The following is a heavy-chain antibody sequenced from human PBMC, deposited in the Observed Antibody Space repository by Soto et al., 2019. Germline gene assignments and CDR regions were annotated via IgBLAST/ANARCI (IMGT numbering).Heavy chain of an antibody. CDR1: GGSFSGYY. V-gene: IGHV4-34*01. J-gene: IGHJ5*02. D-gene: IGHD6-13*01. CDR3: ARGGIAAAGTWFDP. CDR2: INHSGST. Sequence: PSETLSLTCAVYGGSFSGYYWSWIRQPPGKGLEWIGEINHSGSTNYNPSLKSRVTISVDTSKNQFSLKLSSVTAADTAVYYCARGGIAAAGTWFDPWGQGTLVTVSS.